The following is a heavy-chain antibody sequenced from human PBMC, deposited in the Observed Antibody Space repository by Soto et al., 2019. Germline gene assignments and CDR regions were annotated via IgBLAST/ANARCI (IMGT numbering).Heavy chain of an antibody. CDR2: ISSHNGNT. Sequence: QVHLVQSGAEVKKPGASVKVSCKGSGYAFTTYGITWVRQAPGQGLEWMGWISSHNGNTNYAQKLQVRVTVTRDTSTSTAYMELTSLRSDDTAVYYCARGRYGDSWGQGALVTVSS. CDR1: GYAFTTYG. J-gene: IGHJ4*02. CDR3: ARGRYGDS. D-gene: IGHD1-1*01. V-gene: IGHV1-18*01.